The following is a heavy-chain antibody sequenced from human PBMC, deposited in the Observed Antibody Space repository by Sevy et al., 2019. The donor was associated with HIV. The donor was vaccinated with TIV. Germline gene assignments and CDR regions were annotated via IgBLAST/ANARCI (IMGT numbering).Heavy chain of an antibody. D-gene: IGHD4-17*01. CDR1: GFTFSSYD. Sequence: GGYLRLSCAASGFTFSSYDMHWVRQATGKGLEWVSAIGTAGDTYYPGSVKGRFTISRENAKNSLYLQMNSLRAGDTAVYYCARAMTTVTTYGMDVWGQGTTVTVSS. CDR3: ARAMTTVTTYGMDV. J-gene: IGHJ6*02. CDR2: IGTAGDT. V-gene: IGHV3-13*01.